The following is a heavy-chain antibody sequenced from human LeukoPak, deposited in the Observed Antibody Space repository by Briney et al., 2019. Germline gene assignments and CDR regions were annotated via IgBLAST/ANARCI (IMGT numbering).Heavy chain of an antibody. Sequence: SGTLSLTCTVSGGSISSNYWTWIRQLAGKGLEWIGRIHTSGTTNYNPSLKSRVTMSIGTSKNQFSLNMTSVTAADTAVYYCAREGGQERYFDYWGQGTLVTVSS. V-gene: IGHV4-4*07. CDR2: IHTSGTT. CDR3: AREGGQERYFDY. J-gene: IGHJ4*02. CDR1: GGSISSNY.